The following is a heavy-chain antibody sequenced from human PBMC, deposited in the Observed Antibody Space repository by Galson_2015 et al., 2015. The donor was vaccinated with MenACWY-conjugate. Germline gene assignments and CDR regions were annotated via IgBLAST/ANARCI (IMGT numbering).Heavy chain of an antibody. CDR2: LSDSGGHT. J-gene: IGHJ4*02. Sequence: SLRLSCAASGFTFSSFAMSWVRQAPGKGLEWVSALSDSGGHTHYADPVKGRFTISRDNSMRTLYLQMNSLRAEDTAVYYCAKVAGYCSDDTCYSDYWGQGTLVTVSS. CDR1: GFTFSSFA. D-gene: IGHD2-15*01. CDR3: AKVAGYCSDDTCYSDY. V-gene: IGHV3-23*01.